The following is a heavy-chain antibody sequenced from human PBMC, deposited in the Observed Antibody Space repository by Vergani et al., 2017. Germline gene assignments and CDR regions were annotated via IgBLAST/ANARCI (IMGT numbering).Heavy chain of an antibody. V-gene: IGHV3-73*01. J-gene: IGHJ4*02. CDR3: TGIAVAGTPY. CDR2: IRSKANSYAT. Sequence: EVQLVESGGGLVQPGGSLKLSCAASGFTFSGSAMHWVRQASGKGLEWVGRIRSKANSYATAYAASVKGRFTISRDDSKNTAYLQMNSLKTEDTAVYYCTGIAVAGTPYWGQGTLVTVSS. D-gene: IGHD6-19*01. CDR1: GFTFSGSA.